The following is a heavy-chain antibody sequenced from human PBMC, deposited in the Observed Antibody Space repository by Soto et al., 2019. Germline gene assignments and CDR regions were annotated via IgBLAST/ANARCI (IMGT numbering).Heavy chain of an antibody. CDR1: GFTFSNYG. Sequence: GGYLRLFCAVSGFTFSNYGIHWVRQAPGKGLEWVAVIWYDGFNKYYAGSVKGRFTISRDASKNTLYLQINSLRVEDTAIYYCARVPFWTTRDFDFWGQGTLVTVSS. CDR3: ARVPFWTTRDFDF. D-gene: IGHD3-3*01. V-gene: IGHV3-33*01. J-gene: IGHJ4*02. CDR2: IWYDGFNK.